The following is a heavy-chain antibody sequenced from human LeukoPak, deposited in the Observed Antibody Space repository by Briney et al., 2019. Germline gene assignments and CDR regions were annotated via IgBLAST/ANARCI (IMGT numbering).Heavy chain of an antibody. CDR1: GGSITSFY. D-gene: IGHD3-16*01. CDR3: AKGDPTFLFWYFDL. J-gene: IGHJ2*01. Sequence: SETLSLTCTVSGGSITSFYWSWIRQPPGKGLEWIGYIYYGGNTNYNPSLKSRVTISVDRSKNQFSLKLSSVTAADTAIYYCAKGDPTFLFWYFDLWGRGTLVTVSS. V-gene: IGHV4-59*01. CDR2: IYYGGNT.